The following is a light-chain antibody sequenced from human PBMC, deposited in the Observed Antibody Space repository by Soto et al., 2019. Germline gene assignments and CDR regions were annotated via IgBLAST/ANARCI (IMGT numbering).Light chain of an antibody. J-gene: IGLJ1*01. CDR2: DVS. CDR1: SSDVGGYNY. CDR3: SSYTSSSTSLYV. V-gene: IGLV2-14*01. Sequence: QSVLTQPASVSGSPGQSITISCTGTSSDVGGYNYVPWYQQHPGKAPKLMIYDVSNRPSGVSNRFSGSKSGNAASLTISGLQAEDEADYYCSSYTSSSTSLYVFGTGTKVTVL.